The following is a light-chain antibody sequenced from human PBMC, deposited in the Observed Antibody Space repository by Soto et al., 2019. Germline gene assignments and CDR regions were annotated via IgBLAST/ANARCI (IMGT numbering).Light chain of an antibody. CDR2: DVS. Sequence: QSVLTQPASVSGSPGQSITISCTGTISDVSGYNFVSWYQQYPGEAPKLMIYDVSNRPSGVSNRFSGSKSGNTASLTISGLQAEDEADYYCRSYTSRDTYVFGTGAKVTVL. CDR1: ISDVSGYNF. J-gene: IGLJ1*01. V-gene: IGLV2-14*03. CDR3: RSYTSRDTYV.